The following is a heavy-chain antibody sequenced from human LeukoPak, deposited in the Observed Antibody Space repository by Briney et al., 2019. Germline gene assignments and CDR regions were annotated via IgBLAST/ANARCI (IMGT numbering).Heavy chain of an antibody. V-gene: IGHV3-23*01. D-gene: IGHD6-19*01. CDR1: GFTFLNYA. CDR2: ISGSGGST. J-gene: IGHJ4*02. CDR3: AKEYSSGPRGYFDY. Sequence: GGSLRLSCAASGFTFLNYAMSWVRQAPGKGLEWVSAISGSGGSTYYADSVKGRFTISRDNSKNTLYLHMNSLRAEEAAVYYCAKEYSSGPRGYFDYWGQGTLVTVSS.